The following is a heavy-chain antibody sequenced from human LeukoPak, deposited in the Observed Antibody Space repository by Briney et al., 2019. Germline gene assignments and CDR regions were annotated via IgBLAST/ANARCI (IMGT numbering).Heavy chain of an antibody. Sequence: GGSLRLSCAASGFTVSSNYMSWVRQAPGKGLEWASVIYSGGSTYYADSVKGRFTISRDNSKNTLYLQMNSLRAEDTAVYYCARDYYDSSGYYGFDYWGQGTLVTVSS. V-gene: IGHV3-66*01. CDR2: IYSGGST. CDR3: ARDYYDSSGYYGFDY. J-gene: IGHJ4*02. CDR1: GFTVSSNY. D-gene: IGHD3-22*01.